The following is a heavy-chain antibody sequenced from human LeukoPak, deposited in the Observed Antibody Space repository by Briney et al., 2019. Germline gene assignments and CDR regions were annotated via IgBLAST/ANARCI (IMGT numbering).Heavy chain of an antibody. CDR1: GFTFSSYE. V-gene: IGHV3-48*03. CDR3: ARGLHLGGVIAGLDY. D-gene: IGHD3-16*02. J-gene: IGHJ4*02. Sequence: PGGSLRLSCAASGFTFSSYEMNWVRQAPGKGLEWVSYISSSARTIYYADSVKGRFTISRDNAKNSLHLQMNSLRAEDTAVYYCARGLHLGGVIAGLDYWGQGTLVTVSS. CDR2: ISSSARTI.